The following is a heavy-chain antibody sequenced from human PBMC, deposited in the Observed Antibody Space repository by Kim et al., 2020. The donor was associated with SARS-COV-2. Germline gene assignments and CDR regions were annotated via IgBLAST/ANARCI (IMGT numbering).Heavy chain of an antibody. J-gene: IGHJ5*02. V-gene: IGHV1-24*01. D-gene: IGHD2-2*01. Sequence: QKFQGRVTMTEDTSTDTAYMELSSLRSEDTAVYYCATSVVPAAMFGWFDPWGQGTLVTVSS. CDR3: ATSVVPAAMFGWFDP.